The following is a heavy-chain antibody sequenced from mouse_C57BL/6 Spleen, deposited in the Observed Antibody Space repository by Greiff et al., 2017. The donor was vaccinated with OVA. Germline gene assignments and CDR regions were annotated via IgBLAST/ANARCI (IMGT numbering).Heavy chain of an antibody. J-gene: IGHJ3*01. Sequence: DVMLVESGPGMVKPSQSLSLTCTVTGYSITSGYDWHWIRHFPGNKLEWMGYISYSGSTNYNPSLKSRISITHDTSKNHFFLKLNSVTTEDTATYYCARAETGEAWFAYWGQGTLVTVSA. CDR3: ARAETGEAWFAY. V-gene: IGHV3-1*01. D-gene: IGHD4-1*01. CDR1: GYSITSGYD. CDR2: ISYSGST.